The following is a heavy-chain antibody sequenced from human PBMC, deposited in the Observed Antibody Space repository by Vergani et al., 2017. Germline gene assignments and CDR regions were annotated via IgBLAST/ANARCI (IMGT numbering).Heavy chain of an antibody. V-gene: IGHV4-39*01. Sequence: QVQLQESGPGVVKPSETLSLIFTVSGGSINPSSSFWGWIRQSPGKGLEWIATVFHSGSAYYNPSLRRRVTISVETSKNQFSLRLTTLTAADTAVYYCARQFWVSQGVGAFETWGRGTEVSVSS. CDR1: GGSINPSSSF. CDR3: ARQFWVSQGVGAFET. D-gene: IGHD3-16*01. CDR2: VFHSGSA. J-gene: IGHJ3*02.